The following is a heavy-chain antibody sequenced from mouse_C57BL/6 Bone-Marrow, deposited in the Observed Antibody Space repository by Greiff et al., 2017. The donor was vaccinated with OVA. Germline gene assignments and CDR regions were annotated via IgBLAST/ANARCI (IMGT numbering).Heavy chain of an antibody. Sequence: EVMLVESGEGLVKPGGSLKLSCAASGFTFSSYAMSWVRQTPEKRLEWVAYISSGGDYIYYADTVKGRFTISRDNARNTLYLQMSSLKSEDTAMYYCTRAGWLLLYWYFDVWGTGTTVTVSS. CDR1: GFTFSSYA. CDR2: ISSGGDYI. V-gene: IGHV5-9-1*02. J-gene: IGHJ1*03. D-gene: IGHD2-3*01. CDR3: TRAGWLLLYWYFDV.